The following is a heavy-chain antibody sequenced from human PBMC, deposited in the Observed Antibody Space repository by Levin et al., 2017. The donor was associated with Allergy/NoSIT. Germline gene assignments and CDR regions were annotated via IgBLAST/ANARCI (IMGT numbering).Heavy chain of an antibody. J-gene: IGHJ4*02. CDR3: APLYEQDDY. CDR2: IGRSGYGT. Sequence: GESLKISCAASGFTFSSYAMSWVRQAPGKGLEWVSSIGRSGYGTYYADSVKGRFTISRDNSENTLYLQMNSLRVEDTAVYYCAPLYEQDDYWGQGTLVTVSS. D-gene: IGHD2-2*02. CDR1: GFTFSSYA. V-gene: IGHV3-23*01.